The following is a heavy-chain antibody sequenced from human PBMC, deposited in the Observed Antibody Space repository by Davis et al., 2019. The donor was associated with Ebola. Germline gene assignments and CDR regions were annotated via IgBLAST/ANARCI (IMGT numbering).Heavy chain of an antibody. V-gene: IGHV3-9*01. CDR1: GFTFTTYY. D-gene: IGHD3-22*01. J-gene: IGHJ4*02. CDR2: VSWNGNMV. Sequence: GESLNISCAASGFTFTTYYITWLRQAPGKGLEWVSGVSWNGNMVAYADSVKGRFTISRDNAKNSLSLHMSSLRAEDTAVYYCASSMIVVPPHYWGQGTLVTVSS. CDR3: ASSMIVVPPHY.